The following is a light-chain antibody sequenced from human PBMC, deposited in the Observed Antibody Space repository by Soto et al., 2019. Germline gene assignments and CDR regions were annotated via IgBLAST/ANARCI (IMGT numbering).Light chain of an antibody. CDR2: GVS. V-gene: IGLV2-14*03. J-gene: IGLJ1*01. CDR1: SSDVGAYKY. Sequence: QSVLTQPASVSGSPGQSITISCTGTSSDVGAYKYVSWYQQHPGKAPKLIIYGVSNRPSGVSNRFSGSKSGNTAFLTISGLQPEDEADYYCSSYAGSNNYVFGTGTKVTVL. CDR3: SSYAGSNNYV.